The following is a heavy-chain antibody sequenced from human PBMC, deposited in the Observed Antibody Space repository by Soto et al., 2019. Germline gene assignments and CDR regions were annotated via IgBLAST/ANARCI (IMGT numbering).Heavy chain of an antibody. D-gene: IGHD5-12*01. Sequence: KPSETLSLTCTVSGGSLNIGNYYWSWIRQHPGKGLEWIGYIYHSGGTYYNPSLKSRLTISVDTSKNQFSLELSSVTAADTAVYYCARDRYSGFQFDSWGQGTLVTVSS. CDR2: IYHSGGT. CDR1: GGSLNIGNYY. V-gene: IGHV4-31*03. CDR3: ARDRYSGFQFDS. J-gene: IGHJ4*02.